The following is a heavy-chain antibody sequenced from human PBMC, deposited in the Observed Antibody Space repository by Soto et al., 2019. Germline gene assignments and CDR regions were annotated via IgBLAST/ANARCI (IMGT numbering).Heavy chain of an antibody. V-gene: IGHV1-69*13. CDR2: IIPIFGTA. J-gene: IGHJ6*02. D-gene: IGHD6-13*01. CDR1: GGTFSSYA. Sequence: GASVKVSCKASGGTFSSYAISWVRQAPGQGLEWMGGIIPIFGTANYAQKFQGRVTITADESTSTAYMELSSLRSEDTAVYYCAWTGIAAAGTDYYYGMDVWGQGTTVTVSS. CDR3: AWTGIAAAGTDYYYGMDV.